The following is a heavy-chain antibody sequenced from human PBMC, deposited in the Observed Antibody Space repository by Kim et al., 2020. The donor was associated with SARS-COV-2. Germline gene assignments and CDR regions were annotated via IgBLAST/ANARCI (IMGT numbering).Heavy chain of an antibody. J-gene: IGHJ5*02. CDR3: ARDIAAAGYFDP. CDR1: GDSISSYY. CDR2: IYYSGST. Sequence: SETLSLTCTVSGDSISSYYWSWIQQPPGKGLEWIGYIYYSGSTNYNPSLKSRVPISVDTSKNQFSLKLSSVTAADTAVYYCARDIAAAGYFDPWGQGTLVTVSS. D-gene: IGHD6-13*01. V-gene: IGHV4-59*13.